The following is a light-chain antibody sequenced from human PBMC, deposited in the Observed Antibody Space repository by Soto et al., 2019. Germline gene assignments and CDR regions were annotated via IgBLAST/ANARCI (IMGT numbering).Light chain of an antibody. CDR1: SSNIENNY. CDR2: ENN. J-gene: IGLJ2*01. CDR3: GTWDSSLSGVV. V-gene: IGLV1-51*02. Sequence: QSVLTQPPSVSAAPGQTVTISCSGTSSNIENNYVSWYQQFPGTAPRLLIYENNKRPSGIPDRFSGSKSGTSATLGITGLQTGDEADYYCGTWDSSLSGVVFGGGTKLTVL.